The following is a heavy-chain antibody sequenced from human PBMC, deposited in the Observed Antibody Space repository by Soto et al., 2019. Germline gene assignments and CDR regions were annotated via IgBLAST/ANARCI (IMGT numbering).Heavy chain of an antibody. CDR2: ISAYNGNT. J-gene: IGHJ5*02. Sequence: EASVKVSCKASGYTFTSYGISWVRQAPGQGLEWMGWISAYNGNTNYAQKLQGRVTMTTDTSTSTAYMELRSLRSDDTAVYYCASDHLEDFWSGSAWGQGTLVTVSS. CDR1: GYTFTSYG. V-gene: IGHV1-18*04. CDR3: ASDHLEDFWSGSA. D-gene: IGHD3-3*01.